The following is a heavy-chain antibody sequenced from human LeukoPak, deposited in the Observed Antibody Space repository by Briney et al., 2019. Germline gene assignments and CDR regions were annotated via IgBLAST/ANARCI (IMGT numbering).Heavy chain of an antibody. CDR3: ARGRATYYYDSSGYLWFDP. CDR2: IGTAGDT. Sequence: PGGSLRLSCAASGFTFSSYDMHWVRQATGKGLEWVSAIGTAGDTYYPGSVKGRFTISRENAKNSLYLQMNSLRAGDTAVYYCARGRATYYYDSSGYLWFDPWGQGTLVTVSS. J-gene: IGHJ5*02. D-gene: IGHD3-22*01. CDR1: GFTFSSYD. V-gene: IGHV3-13*01.